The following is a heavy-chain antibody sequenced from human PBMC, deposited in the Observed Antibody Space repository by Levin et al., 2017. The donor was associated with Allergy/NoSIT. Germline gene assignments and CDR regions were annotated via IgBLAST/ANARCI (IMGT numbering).Heavy chain of an antibody. CDR3: AREGLGYYGMDV. CDR1: GFTFSSSG. CDR2: IWYDGSNK. D-gene: IGHD2-21*01. J-gene: IGHJ6*02. Sequence: LSLTCAASGFTFSSSGMHWVRQAPGKGLEWVAVIWYDGSNKYYADSVKGRFTISRDNSKNMVHLQMNSLRAEDTAVYYCAREGLGYYGMDVWGQGTTVTVSS. V-gene: IGHV3-33*01.